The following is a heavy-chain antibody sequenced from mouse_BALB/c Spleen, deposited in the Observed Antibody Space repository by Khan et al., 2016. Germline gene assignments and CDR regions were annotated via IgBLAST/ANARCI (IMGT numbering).Heavy chain of an antibody. J-gene: IGHJ2*01. V-gene: IGHV14-3*02. CDR2: IDPASGNT. CDR1: GFNIKDTY. D-gene: IGHD4-1*01. CDR3: APLTGTVDY. Sequence: VQLQQSGAELVKPGASVRLSCTASGFNIKDTYMHWVKQRPEQGLEWLGRIDPASGNTQYDPKFQDQATITADTSSNTAYLQLSSLTSEDTAVYYGAPLTGTVDYWGQGTTLTVSS.